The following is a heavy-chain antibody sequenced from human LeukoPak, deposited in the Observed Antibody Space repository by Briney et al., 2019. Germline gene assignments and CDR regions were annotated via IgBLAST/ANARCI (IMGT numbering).Heavy chain of an antibody. CDR2: ISSSGSSI. CDR1: GXTFSSYE. V-gene: IGHV3-48*03. D-gene: IGHD6-19*01. CDR3: AREGSSEDFDS. J-gene: IGHJ4*02. Sequence: GGSLRLSWAASGXTFSSYEMNWVRQAPGKGLESVSYISSSGSSIYYADSVKGRFTISRDNAKNSLYLQMNSLRAEDTAVYYCAREGSSEDFDSWGQGTQVTVSS.